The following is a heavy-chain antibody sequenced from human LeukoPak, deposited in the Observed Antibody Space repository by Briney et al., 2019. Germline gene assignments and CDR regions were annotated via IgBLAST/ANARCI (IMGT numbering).Heavy chain of an antibody. CDR2: ISYDGSNK. V-gene: IGHV3-30*04. J-gene: IGHJ4*02. CDR3: ARDGANYYGSGSYHDY. D-gene: IGHD3-10*01. CDR1: GFTFSSYA. Sequence: RGGSLRLSCAASGFTFSSYAMHWVRQAPGKGLEWVAVISYDGSNKYYADSVKGRFTISRDNSKNTLYLQMNSLRAEDTAVYYCARDGANYYGSGSYHDYWGQGTLVTVSS.